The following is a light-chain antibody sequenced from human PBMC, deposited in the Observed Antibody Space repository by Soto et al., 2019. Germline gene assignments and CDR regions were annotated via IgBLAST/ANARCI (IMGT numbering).Light chain of an antibody. CDR3: QQYDSYSYT. CDR1: QSISSW. Sequence: DIQMTQSPSTLSASVGDRVTITCXASQSISSWLAWYQQKPGTAPKLLIYKASALESGVPSRFSGSGSGTEFALTISSLQPDDFATYYCQQYDSYSYTFGQGTKVDIK. CDR2: KAS. V-gene: IGKV1-5*03. J-gene: IGKJ2*01.